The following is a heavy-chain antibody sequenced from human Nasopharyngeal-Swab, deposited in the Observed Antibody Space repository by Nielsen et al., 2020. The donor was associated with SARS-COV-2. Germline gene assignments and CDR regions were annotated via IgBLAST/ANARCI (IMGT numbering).Heavy chain of an antibody. V-gene: IGHV3-7*03. CDR3: ARKEATAMEELYYYGMDV. CDR2: IKQDGSEK. CDR1: GFTFSSYA. Sequence: GESLKISCAASGFTFSSYAMSWVRRAPGKGLEWVANIKQDGSEKYYVDSVKGRFTISRDNAKNSLYLQMNSLRSDDTAVYYCARKEATAMEELYYYGMDVWGQGTTVTVSS. D-gene: IGHD5-18*01. J-gene: IGHJ6*02.